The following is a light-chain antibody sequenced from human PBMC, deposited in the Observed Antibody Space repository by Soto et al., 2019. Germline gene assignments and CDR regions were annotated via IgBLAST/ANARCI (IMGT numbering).Light chain of an antibody. CDR2: EVS. CDR1: SSDVGGYNY. CDR3: SSYADSNNVA. J-gene: IGLJ2*01. V-gene: IGLV2-8*01. Sequence: QSALTQPPSASGSPGQSVTISCTGTSSDVGGYNYVSWYQQHPGKAPKLMIYEVSKRPSGVPNRSSGSKSGNTASLTVSGLQCEDEDGYYGSSYADSNNVAFGGGSKVTVL.